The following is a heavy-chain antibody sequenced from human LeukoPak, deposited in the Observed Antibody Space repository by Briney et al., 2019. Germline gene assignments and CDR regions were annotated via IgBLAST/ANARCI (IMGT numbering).Heavy chain of an antibody. CDR2: INPSGGST. V-gene: IGHV1-46*01. Sequence: GGSLRLSCAASGFTFTSYYMHWVRQAPGQGLEWMGIINPSGGSTNYAQKFQGRVTMTRDTSTSTAYMELSSLRSEDTALYFCARVDGSPDYWGQGTLVTVSS. CDR3: ARVDGSPDY. J-gene: IGHJ4*02. CDR1: GFTFTSYY. D-gene: IGHD2-15*01.